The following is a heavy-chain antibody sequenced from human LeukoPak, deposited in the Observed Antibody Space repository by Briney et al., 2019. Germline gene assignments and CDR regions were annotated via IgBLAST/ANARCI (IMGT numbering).Heavy chain of an antibody. D-gene: IGHD3-10*01. J-gene: IGHJ3*02. CDR1: GFTFSSYA. V-gene: IGHV3-23*01. CDR2: ISGSGGST. CDR3: ANGGGIWFGELSTNAFDI. Sequence: GGSLRLPCAASGFTFSSYAMSWVRQAPGKGLEWVSAISGSGGSTYYADSVKGRFTISRDNSKNTLYLQMNSLRAEDTAVYYCANGGGIWFGELSTNAFDIWGQGTMVTVSS.